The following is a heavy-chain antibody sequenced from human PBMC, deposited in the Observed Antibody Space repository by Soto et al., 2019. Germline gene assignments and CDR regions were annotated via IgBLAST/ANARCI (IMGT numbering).Heavy chain of an antibody. D-gene: IGHD3-22*01. J-gene: IGHJ4*02. V-gene: IGHV3-23*01. CDR1: GFTFSCYA. CDR2: ISGRGGST. CDR3: ASDSSGYGSDY. Sequence: GGALRLSCAASGFTFSCYAMSGVRQAPGKGLEWVSAISGRGGSTYYADSVKGRFTIPRDNPKNSLYLQMNSLRSEDTAVYYCASDSSGYGSDYWGQGTLVTVSS.